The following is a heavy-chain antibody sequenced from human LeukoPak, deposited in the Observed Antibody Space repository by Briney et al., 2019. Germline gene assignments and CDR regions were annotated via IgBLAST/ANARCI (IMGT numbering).Heavy chain of an antibody. V-gene: IGHV3-73*01. D-gene: IGHD6-13*01. J-gene: IGHJ6*02. CDR3: TRLPLDYPYSRKYGMDV. CDR2: IRSKANSYAT. CDR1: GFTFSGSA. Sequence: GGSLKLSCAASGFTFSGSAMHWVRQASGKGLEWVGRIRSKANSYATAYAASVKGRFTISRDDSKNTAYLQMNSLKTEDTAVYYCTRLPLDYPYSRKYGMDVWGQGTTVTVSS.